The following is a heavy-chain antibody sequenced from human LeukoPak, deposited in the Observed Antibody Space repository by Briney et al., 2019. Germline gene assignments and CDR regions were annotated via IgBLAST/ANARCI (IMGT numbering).Heavy chain of an antibody. CDR3: ARGGVDSYGSNGGYDSSGPHYMDV. D-gene: IGHD3-22*01. V-gene: IGHV1-8*01. CDR2: MNPNSGNT. J-gene: IGHJ6*03. CDR1: GYTFTSYD. Sequence: ASVKVSCKASGYTFTSYDINWVRQATGQGVGWMGWMNPNSGNTSYEQKFQGRVTMTRNTSTSTAYMELSSLRSEDTAVYYCARGGVDSYGSNGGYDSSGPHYMDVWGKGTTVTISS.